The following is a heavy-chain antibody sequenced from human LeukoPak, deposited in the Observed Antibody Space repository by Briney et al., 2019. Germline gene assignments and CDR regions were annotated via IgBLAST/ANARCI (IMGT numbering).Heavy chain of an antibody. Sequence: GGSLRLSCAAPGFTFSTYQMNWVRQAPGKGLEWVSYISGSGTTIYYADSVKGRFTISRDNAKNSLYLQMDSLRAEDTAVYYCARQFAYWGQGTLVTVSS. CDR2: ISGSGTTI. CDR1: GFTFSTYQ. CDR3: ARQFAY. V-gene: IGHV3-48*03. J-gene: IGHJ4*02.